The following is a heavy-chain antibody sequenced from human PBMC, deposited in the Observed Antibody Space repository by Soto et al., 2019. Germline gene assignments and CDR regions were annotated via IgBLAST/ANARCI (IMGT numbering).Heavy chain of an antibody. CDR2: FHPTEGSP. Sequence: QVQLVQSGAEVKEPGGSVKVSCKASGYNFASNHMHRVRQVPGQGLEWMGIFHPTEGSPSYEQRSRGTITLTRDAPTNTDYMELRGLTFEDTAVYYCVRDRFGSWTFDYWGQGNLLTVSS. V-gene: IGHV1-46*01. CDR1: GYNFASNH. J-gene: IGHJ4*02. CDR3: VRDRFGSWTFDY. D-gene: IGHD6-13*01.